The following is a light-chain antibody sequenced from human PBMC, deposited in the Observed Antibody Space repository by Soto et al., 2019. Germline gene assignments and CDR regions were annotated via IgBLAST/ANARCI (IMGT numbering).Light chain of an antibody. J-gene: IGKJ1*01. CDR2: AAS. Sequence: DIQMTQSPSSLSASVGDRVTITCRASQTITSDLNWYQQKPGKAPKLLIYAASNLQSGVPSRFSGSGSGTDFTCTISSLQPEDFATYYCQQTYSTPGWTFGQGTKVEIK. CDR1: QTITSD. V-gene: IGKV1-39*01. CDR3: QQTYSTPGWT.